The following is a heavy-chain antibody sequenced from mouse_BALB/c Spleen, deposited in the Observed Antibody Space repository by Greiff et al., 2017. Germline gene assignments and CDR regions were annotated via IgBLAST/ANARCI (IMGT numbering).Heavy chain of an antibody. CDR2: IDPENGDT. CDR1: GFTISDYY. J-gene: IGHJ4*01. V-gene: IGHV14-4*02. D-gene: IGHD1-1*01. Sequence: VQLQQSGAELVRSGASVKLSCTASGFTISDYYMHWVKQRPEQGLEWIGWIDPENGDTEYAPKFQGKATMTADTSSNTAYLQLSSLTSEDTAVYYCNAVGITTVVARGVDYWGQGTSVTVSS. CDR3: NAVGITTVVARGVDY.